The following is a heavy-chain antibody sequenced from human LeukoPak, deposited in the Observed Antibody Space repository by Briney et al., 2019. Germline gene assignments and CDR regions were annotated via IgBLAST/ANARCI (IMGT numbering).Heavy chain of an antibody. CDR2: ISWDGGST. J-gene: IGHJ6*02. CDR1: GFTFDDYT. CDR3: AKDATGWGELRNINYYYYDMDV. D-gene: IGHD3-16*01. V-gene: IGHV3-43*01. Sequence: PGGSLRLSCAASGFTFDDYTMHWVRQAPGKGLEWVSLISWDGGSTYYADSVKGRFTISRDNSKNSLYLQMNSLRTEDTALYYCAKDATGWGELRNINYYYYDMDVWGQGTTVTVSS.